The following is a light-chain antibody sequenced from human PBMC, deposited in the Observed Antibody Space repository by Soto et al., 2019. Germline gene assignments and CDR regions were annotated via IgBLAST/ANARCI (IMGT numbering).Light chain of an antibody. V-gene: IGLV2-8*01. J-gene: IGLJ1*01. CDR2: EVS. Sequence: QSALTQPPSASGSPGQSVTISCTGTSSDVGGYNYVSWYQQHPGKAPKLMIYEVSKRPSGVPDRFSGSKSGNTASLTVSGLQAEDEADYYCSSYTSSSTLYVFGPGTKVTVL. CDR3: SSYTSSSTLYV. CDR1: SSDVGGYNY.